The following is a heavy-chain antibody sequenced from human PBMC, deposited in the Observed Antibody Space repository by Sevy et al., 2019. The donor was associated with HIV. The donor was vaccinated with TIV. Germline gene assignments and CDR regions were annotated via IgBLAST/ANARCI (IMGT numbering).Heavy chain of an antibody. CDR1: GFTFSDYY. J-gene: IGHJ5*02. Sequence: GGSLRLSCAASGFTFSDYYMSWIRQAPGKGLEWVSYISSSSSYTNYADSVKGRFTISRDNAKNSLYLQMNSLRAEDTAVYYCARGPRYYYGSGSCCRGKTTWFDPWGQGTLVTVSS. D-gene: IGHD3-10*01. CDR3: ARGPRYYYGSGSCCRGKTTWFDP. V-gene: IGHV3-11*06. CDR2: ISSSSSYT.